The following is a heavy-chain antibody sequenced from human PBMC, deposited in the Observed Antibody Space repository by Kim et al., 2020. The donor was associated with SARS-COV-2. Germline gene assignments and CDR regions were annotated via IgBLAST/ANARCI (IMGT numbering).Heavy chain of an antibody. Sequence: ASVKVSCRASGYIFTDYGITWMRQAPGQGLEWMGRISTYKGKTTYAQSFQGRVTMTTDTSTNTVYMELRSLRSDDTAVYFCARVGPSVTMNAPAYWGQGTLVTVSS. CDR2: ISTYKGKT. CDR1: GYIFTDYG. CDR3: ARVGPSVTMNAPAY. J-gene: IGHJ4*02. D-gene: IGHD1-1*01. V-gene: IGHV1-18*01.